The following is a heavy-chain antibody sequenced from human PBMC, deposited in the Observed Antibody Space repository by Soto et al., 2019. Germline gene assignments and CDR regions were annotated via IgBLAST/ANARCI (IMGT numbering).Heavy chain of an antibody. Sequence: TSETLSLTCTVSGGSISSGGYYWSWIRQHPGKGLEWIGYIYYSGSTYYNPSLKSRVTISVDTSKNQFSLKLSSVTAADTAVYYCAVGYGSGSYYNVKGYNWFDPWGQGTLVTVSS. J-gene: IGHJ5*02. CDR2: IYYSGST. CDR1: GGSISSGGYY. D-gene: IGHD3-10*01. CDR3: AVGYGSGSYYNVKGYNWFDP. V-gene: IGHV4-31*03.